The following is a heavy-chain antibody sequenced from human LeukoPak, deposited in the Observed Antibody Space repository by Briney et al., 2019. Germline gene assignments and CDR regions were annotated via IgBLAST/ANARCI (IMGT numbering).Heavy chain of an antibody. CDR3: ARGLSYHCSSTSCYPL. V-gene: IGHV3-13*01. Sequence: GGSLRLSCAASGFTFSSYDMHWVRQATGKGLEWVSAIGTAGDTYYPGPVKGRSTISRENAKNSLYLQMNSLRAGDTAVYYRARGLSYHCSSTSCYPLWGQGTLVTVSS. J-gene: IGHJ4*02. D-gene: IGHD2-2*01. CDR2: IGTAGDT. CDR1: GFTFSSYD.